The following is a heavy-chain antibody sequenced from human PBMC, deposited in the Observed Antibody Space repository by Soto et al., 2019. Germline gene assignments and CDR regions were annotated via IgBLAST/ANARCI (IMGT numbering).Heavy chain of an antibody. CDR1: GFTFSRFA. V-gene: IGHV3-23*01. CDR3: AKDQRKPAIFGVVTLS. CDR2: ISGSGQTT. D-gene: IGHD3-3*01. J-gene: IGHJ5*02. Sequence: LRLSCAGSGFTFSRFAMSWVRQVPGKGLEWVSAISGSGQTTYYADSVKGRFTVSRDNSNNTLYLQMNSLRAEDTAVYYCAKDQRKPAIFGVVTLSWGQGPLVTVSS.